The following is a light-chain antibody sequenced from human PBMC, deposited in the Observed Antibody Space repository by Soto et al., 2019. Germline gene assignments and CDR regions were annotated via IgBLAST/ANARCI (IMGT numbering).Light chain of an antibody. CDR3: GSYTSSATYV. J-gene: IGLJ1*01. V-gene: IGLV2-14*01. CDR1: SSDVGSYNY. Sequence: QSVLTQPASVSGSPGQSISISCTGSSSDVGSYNYVSWYQQHPGKAPKLLISEVSNRPSGVSNRFSGSKSGNTASLTISGLQAEDEADYYCGSYTSSATYVFGTGTKVTVL. CDR2: EVS.